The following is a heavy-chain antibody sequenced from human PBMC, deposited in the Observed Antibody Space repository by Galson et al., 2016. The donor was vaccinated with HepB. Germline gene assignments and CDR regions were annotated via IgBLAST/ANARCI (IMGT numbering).Heavy chain of an antibody. D-gene: IGHD3-22*01. J-gene: IGHJ4*02. CDR3: ARGGYYDSSGSLRY. CDR1: GYTFTRYY. CDR2: INPTGGST. V-gene: IGHV1-46*01. Sequence: SVKVSCKASGYTFTRYYIHWVRQAPGQGLEWMGIINPTGGSTKDAPKFQDRVTMTRDTSTSTVYMELSSLRSEDTAVYFCARGGYYDSSGSLRYWGQGTLVTVSS.